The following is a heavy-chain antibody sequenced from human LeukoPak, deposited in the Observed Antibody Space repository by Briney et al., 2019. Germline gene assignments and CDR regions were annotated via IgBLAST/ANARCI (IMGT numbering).Heavy chain of an antibody. CDR2: IHSSGAS. CDR3: AREKSVRGWHADS. CDR1: GGSISSDC. V-gene: IGHV4-4*07. J-gene: IGHJ4*02. Sequence: SETLSLTCTVSGGSISSDCWSWVRQPGGKGLEWIGRIHSSGASDINPSFQSRVTISVDTSKNQVFLTLTSVTAADTAVYFCAREKSVRGWHADSWGQGTLVTVSS. D-gene: IGHD6-19*01.